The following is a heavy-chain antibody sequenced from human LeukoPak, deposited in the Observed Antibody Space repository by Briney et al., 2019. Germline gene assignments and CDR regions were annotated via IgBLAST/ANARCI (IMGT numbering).Heavy chain of an antibody. J-gene: IGHJ4*02. CDR3: AKRSVTGTYYLDS. Sequence: GGSLRLSCAASGFTFSSYAMSWVRQAPGKGLDWVSSISAGGSGTYYADSVKGRFTISRDNSKDTLYLQMNSLRAEDTAVYYCAKRSVTGTYYLDSWGQGTLVPVSS. V-gene: IGHV3-23*01. D-gene: IGHD6-19*01. CDR1: GFTFSSYA. CDR2: ISAGGSGT.